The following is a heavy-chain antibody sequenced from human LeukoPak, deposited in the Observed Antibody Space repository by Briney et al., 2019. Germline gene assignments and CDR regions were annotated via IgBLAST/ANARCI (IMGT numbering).Heavy chain of an antibody. V-gene: IGHV3-66*01. CDR2: IYSGGST. CDR3: ARDRDTMVRGGSYYGMDV. J-gene: IGHJ6*02. D-gene: IGHD3-10*01. Sequence: GGSLRLSCAASGFTVSSNYMSWVLQAPGKGLEWVSVIYSGGSTYYADSVKGRFTISRDNSKNTLYLQMNSLRAEDTAVYYCARDRDTMVRGGSYYGMDVWGQGTTVTVSS. CDR1: GFTVSSNY.